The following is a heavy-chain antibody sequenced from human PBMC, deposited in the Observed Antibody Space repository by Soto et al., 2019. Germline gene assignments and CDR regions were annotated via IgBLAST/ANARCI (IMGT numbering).Heavy chain of an antibody. CDR2: IYSGGST. CDR1: GFTVSSNY. CDR3: XXXXXMVRGVRYYYYYMDV. J-gene: IGHJ6*03. D-gene: IGHD3-10*01. V-gene: IGHV3-53*01. Sequence: GGSLRLSCAASGFTVSSNYMSWVRQAPGKGLEWVSVIYSGGSTYYADSVKGRXXXXXXXXXXXXXXXXXXXXXXDTXXXXXXXXXXMVRGVRYYYYYMDVWGKGTTVTVSS.